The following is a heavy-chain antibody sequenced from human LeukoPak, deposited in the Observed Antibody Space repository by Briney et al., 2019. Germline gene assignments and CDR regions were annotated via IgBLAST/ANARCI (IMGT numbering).Heavy chain of an antibody. V-gene: IGHV3-23*01. CDR3: AKHTHSHYSSSSVEDY. CDR1: GFTFSSYA. D-gene: IGHD6-6*01. CDR2: ICGSGGST. Sequence: GGSLRLSCAASGFTFSSYAMSWVRQAPGGGLGWVSAICGSGGSTYYVDSVRGRFTLSRDNSKNTLCLKMNRVRGEDTAVYYCAKHTHSHYSSSSVEDYWGEGTLVTVSS. J-gene: IGHJ4*02.